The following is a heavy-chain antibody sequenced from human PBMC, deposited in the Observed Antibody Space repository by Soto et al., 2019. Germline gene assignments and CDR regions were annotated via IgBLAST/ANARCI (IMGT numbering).Heavy chain of an antibody. J-gene: IGHJ3*02. CDR1: GFSFSNYD. D-gene: IGHD6-13*01. CDR2: ISGSGGTI. CDR3: ARNRYSSSWYSAAFDI. V-gene: IGHV3-48*03. Sequence: PGGSLRLSCVASGFSFSNYDMNWVRQAPGKGLEWVSFISGSGGTIYHADSVKGRFTISRDNAKNSLYLQMNSLRTEDTAVYYCARNRYSSSWYSAAFDIWGQGTMVTVSS.